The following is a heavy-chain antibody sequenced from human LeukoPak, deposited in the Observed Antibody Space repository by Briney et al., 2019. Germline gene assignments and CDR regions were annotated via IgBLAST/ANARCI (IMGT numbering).Heavy chain of an antibody. J-gene: IGHJ5*02. CDR1: GFTFSSYG. CDR2: IRYDGSNK. CDR3: AKVSISGSQRDNWFDP. Sequence: PGGSLRLSCAASGFTFSSYGMHWVRQAPGKGLEWVAFIRYDGSNKYYADSVKGRFTISRDNSKNTLYLQMNSLRAEDTAVYYCAKVSISGSQRDNWFDPWGQGTLVTVSS. V-gene: IGHV3-30*02. D-gene: IGHD1-26*01.